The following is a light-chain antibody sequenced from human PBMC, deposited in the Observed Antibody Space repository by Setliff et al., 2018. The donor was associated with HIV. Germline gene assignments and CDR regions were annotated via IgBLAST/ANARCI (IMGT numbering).Light chain of an antibody. V-gene: IGLV2-23*01. CDR2: QAT. J-gene: IGLJ1*01. CDR3: CSNTGSNTYV. Sequence: QSVLTQPASVSGSPGQSITISCTGTSSDVGRYNLVSWYQQHPGKAPKLMIYQATKRPSGVSNRFSCSKSGNTASLTISGLQAEDEADYYCCSNTGSNTYVFGTGTKVTVL. CDR1: SSDVGRYNL.